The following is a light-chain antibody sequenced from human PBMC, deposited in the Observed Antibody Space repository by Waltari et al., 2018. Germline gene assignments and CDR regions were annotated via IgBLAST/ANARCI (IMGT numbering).Light chain of an antibody. CDR1: QSISSY. J-gene: IGKJ1*01. CDR3: QQSYSTPWT. V-gene: IGKV1-39*01. CDR2: AAS. Sequence: IQMTPSPSSLSASVGDRVTITCRASQSISSYLNWYQQKPGKAPKLLIYAASSLQSGVPSRFSGSGSGTDFTLTISSLQPEDFATYYCQQSYSTPWTFGQGTKVEIK.